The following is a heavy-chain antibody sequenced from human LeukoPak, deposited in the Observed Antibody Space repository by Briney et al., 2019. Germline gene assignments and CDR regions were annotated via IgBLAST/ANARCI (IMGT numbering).Heavy chain of an antibody. Sequence: GGSLRLSCAASGFTFDDYAMHWVRQAPGKGLEWVSGISWNSGSIGYADSVKGRFTISRDNAKNSLYLQMNSLRAEDTALYYCAKAAAGTNYYYGMDVRGQGTTVTVSS. CDR3: AKAAAGTNYYYGMDV. CDR2: ISWNSGSI. CDR1: GFTFDDYA. J-gene: IGHJ6*02. V-gene: IGHV3-9*01. D-gene: IGHD6-13*01.